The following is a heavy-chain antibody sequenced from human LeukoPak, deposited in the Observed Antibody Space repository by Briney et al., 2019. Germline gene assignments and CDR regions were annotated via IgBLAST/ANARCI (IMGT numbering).Heavy chain of an antibody. V-gene: IGHV3-30*18. J-gene: IGHJ4*02. CDR2: ISYDGSNK. Sequence: GGSLRLSCAASGFTFSSYGMHWVRQAPGKGLEWVAVISYDGSNKYYADSVKGRFTISRDNSKNTLYLQMNSLRAEDTAVYYCAKDKGRYCGGDCPPSPDYWDQGTLVTVSS. CDR3: AKDKGRYCGGDCPPSPDY. D-gene: IGHD2-21*02. CDR1: GFTFSSYG.